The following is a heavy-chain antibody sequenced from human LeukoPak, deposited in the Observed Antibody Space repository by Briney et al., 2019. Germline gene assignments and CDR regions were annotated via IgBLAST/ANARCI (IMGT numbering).Heavy chain of an antibody. V-gene: IGHV1-24*01. J-gene: IGHJ6*02. CDR3: ARSSSSSVGMDV. Sequence: ASVKVSCEVSGYTLSDLSMHWVRQIPGKGLEWMGGFDHEDGERIYAQKFQGRVTMTEDTFTDTAHMELSSLRSDDTAVYYCARSSSSSVGMDVWGQGTTVTVSS. D-gene: IGHD6-6*01. CDR1: GYTLSDLS. CDR2: FDHEDGER.